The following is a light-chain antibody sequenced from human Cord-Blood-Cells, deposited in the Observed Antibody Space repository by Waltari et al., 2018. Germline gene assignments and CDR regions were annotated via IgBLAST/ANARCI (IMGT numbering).Light chain of an antibody. CDR1: SSDVGSYKL. Sequence: QSALTQPASVSGSPGQSITISCTGTSSDVGSYKLVSWYPQHPGKAPKPMIYEGSKRPSGVSNRFSGSKSGNTASLTISGLQAEDEADYYCCSYAGSSTWVFGGGTKLTVL. V-gene: IGLV2-23*01. J-gene: IGLJ3*02. CDR3: CSYAGSSTWV. CDR2: EGS.